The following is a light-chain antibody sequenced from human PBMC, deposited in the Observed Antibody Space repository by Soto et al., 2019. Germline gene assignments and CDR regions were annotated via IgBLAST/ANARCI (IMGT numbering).Light chain of an antibody. J-gene: IGKJ4*01. CDR1: QTISSW. CDR3: QQYNHYSGLT. Sequence: DIKMTQSPSTLSGSVGDRVTITCRASQTISSWLAWYQQKPGKAPKLLIYKASTLKSGVPSRFSGSGSGTEFTLTISSLQPDDFATYYCQQYNHYSGLTFGGGTKVDIK. CDR2: KAS. V-gene: IGKV1-5*03.